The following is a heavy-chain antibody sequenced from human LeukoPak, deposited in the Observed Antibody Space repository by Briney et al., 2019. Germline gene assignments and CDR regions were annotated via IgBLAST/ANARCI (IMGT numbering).Heavy chain of an antibody. CDR1: GFTFRSYE. D-gene: IGHD3-10*01. Sequence: PGGSLSLSCAASGFTFRSYEMNWVRQAPGKGLDWVSYISSSGTTVYYADSVRGRFTVSRDNGKNSLYLEMNSLRAEDTAVYYCARSIKGDSDHWGQGTLVTVS. V-gene: IGHV3-48*03. CDR3: ARSIKGDSDH. CDR2: ISSSGTTV. J-gene: IGHJ4*02.